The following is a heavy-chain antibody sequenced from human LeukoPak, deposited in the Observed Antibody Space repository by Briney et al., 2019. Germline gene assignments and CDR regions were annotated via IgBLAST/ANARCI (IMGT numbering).Heavy chain of an antibody. V-gene: IGHV3-23*01. CDR2: ISGSGDST. D-gene: IGHD4-23*01. CDR1: GFTFSNYA. CDR3: ASAFYGGNPDAGY. J-gene: IGHJ4*02. Sequence: GGSLRLSCAASGFTFSNYAMSWVRQAPGKGLEWVSTISGSGDSTHYANSVKGRFTISRDNSKNTLYLQMNSLRAEDTAVYYCASAFYGGNPDAGYWGQGTLVTVSS.